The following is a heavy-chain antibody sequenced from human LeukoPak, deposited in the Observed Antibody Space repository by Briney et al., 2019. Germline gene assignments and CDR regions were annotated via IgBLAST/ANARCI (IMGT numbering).Heavy chain of an antibody. CDR3: ARDYYYDSSGYSNWFDP. CDR2: ISYDGSNK. J-gene: IGHJ5*02. Sequence: GGSLRLSCAASGFTFSSYGMHWVRQVPGKGLEWVAVISYDGSNKYYADSVKGRFTISRDNSKNTLYLQMNSLRAEDTAVYYCARDYYYDSSGYSNWFDPWGQGTLVTVSS. CDR1: GFTFSSYG. D-gene: IGHD3-22*01. V-gene: IGHV3-30*03.